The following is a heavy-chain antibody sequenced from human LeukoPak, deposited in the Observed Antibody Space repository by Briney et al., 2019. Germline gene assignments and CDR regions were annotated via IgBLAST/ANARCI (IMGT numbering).Heavy chain of an antibody. CDR1: GYTFTGYY. Sequence: ASVKVSCKASGYTFTGYYMHWVRQAPGQGLEWMGWINPNSGGTNYAQKFQGRVTMTRDTSISTAYMELSRLRSDDTAVYYCARLSARFLEWLPDSHNYYFDYWGQGTLVTVSS. D-gene: IGHD3-3*01. CDR2: INPNSGGT. CDR3: ARLSARFLEWLPDSHNYYFDY. V-gene: IGHV1-2*02. J-gene: IGHJ4*02.